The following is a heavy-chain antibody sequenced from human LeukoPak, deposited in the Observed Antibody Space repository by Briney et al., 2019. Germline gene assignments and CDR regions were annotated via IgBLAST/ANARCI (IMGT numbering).Heavy chain of an antibody. CDR2: IYYSGST. V-gene: IGHV4-59*05. CDR3: ARFWWELLPPDY. Sequence: SETLSLTCSVSGGSISSYYWNWIRQPPGKGLEWIGSIYYSGSTYYNPSLKSRVTISVDTSKNQFSLKLSSVTAADTAVYYCARFWWELLPPDYWGQGTLVTVSS. CDR1: GGSISSYY. J-gene: IGHJ4*02. D-gene: IGHD1-26*01.